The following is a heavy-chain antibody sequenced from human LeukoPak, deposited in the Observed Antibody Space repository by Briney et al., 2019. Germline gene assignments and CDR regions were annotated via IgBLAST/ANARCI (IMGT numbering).Heavy chain of an antibody. Sequence: ASVTVSCKASGYTFTGYYMHWVRQAPGQGREWMGWINPNSGGTNYAQKFQGRVTMTRDTSISAAYMELSRLRFDDTAVYYCARVLFEGGGFGELLPFDYWGQGTLVTVSS. J-gene: IGHJ4*02. CDR3: ARVLFEGGGFGELLPFDY. CDR2: INPNSGGT. V-gene: IGHV1-2*02. CDR1: GYTFTGYY. D-gene: IGHD3-10*01.